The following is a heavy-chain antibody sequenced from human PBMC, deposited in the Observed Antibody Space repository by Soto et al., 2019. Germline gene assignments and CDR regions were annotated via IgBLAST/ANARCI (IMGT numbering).Heavy chain of an antibody. D-gene: IGHD3-10*01. Sequence: GQSLKISCKGSGYSFTIYWISWVRQMPGKGLEWMGRIDPSDSYTNYSPSFQGHVTISADKSISTAYLQWSSLKASDTAMYYCARVTHYSYYYGMDVWGQGTTVTVSS. CDR2: IDPSDSYT. CDR1: GYSFTIYW. CDR3: ARVTHYSYYYGMDV. V-gene: IGHV5-10-1*01. J-gene: IGHJ6*02.